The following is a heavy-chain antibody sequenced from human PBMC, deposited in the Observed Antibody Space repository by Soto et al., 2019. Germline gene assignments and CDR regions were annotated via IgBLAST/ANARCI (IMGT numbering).Heavy chain of an antibody. Sequence: GGSLRLSCAASGFTFSDYYMNWIRQAPGKGLEWVAYISSSSSYTDYADSVKGRFTISRDNAKNSLYLQMSSLRAEDTAVYYCASGTTVAAAIDYWGQGTLVTVSS. V-gene: IGHV3-11*06. CDR3: ASGTTVAAAIDY. J-gene: IGHJ4*02. CDR1: GFTFSDYY. D-gene: IGHD4-17*01. CDR2: ISSSSSYT.